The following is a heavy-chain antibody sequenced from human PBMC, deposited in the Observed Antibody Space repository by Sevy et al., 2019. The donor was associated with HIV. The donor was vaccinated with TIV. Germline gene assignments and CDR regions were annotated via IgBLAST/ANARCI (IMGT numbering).Heavy chain of an antibody. Sequence: GGSLRLSCAASGFTFSSYAMSWVRQAPGKGLEWVSAISGSGGSTYYADSVKGRFTISRDNSKNTLYLQMNSLRAEDTAVYYCARGYCSSTSCHSSYYGMDVWGQGTTVTVSS. D-gene: IGHD2-2*01. V-gene: IGHV3-23*01. CDR3: ARGYCSSTSCHSSYYGMDV. CDR1: GFTFSSYA. J-gene: IGHJ6*02. CDR2: ISGSGGST.